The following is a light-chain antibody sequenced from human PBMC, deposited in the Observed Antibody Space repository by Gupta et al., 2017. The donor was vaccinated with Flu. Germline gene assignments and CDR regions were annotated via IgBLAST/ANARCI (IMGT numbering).Light chain of an antibody. Sequence: DIQMTQSPSSLSASVGDRVTVSCRASQNIINYLSWYQQKPGKAPKLLIFAASSLQSGVPSRFGGDGSGTDFTLTISNIQPEDFATYYCRQSDNSPWTFGQGTKVEFK. CDR2: AAS. J-gene: IGKJ1*01. CDR3: RQSDNSPWT. CDR1: QNIINY. V-gene: IGKV1-39*01.